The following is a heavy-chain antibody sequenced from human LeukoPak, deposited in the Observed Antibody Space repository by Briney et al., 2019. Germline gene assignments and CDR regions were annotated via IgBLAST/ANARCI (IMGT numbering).Heavy chain of an antibody. D-gene: IGHD3-3*01. V-gene: IGHV3-23*01. CDR3: AKDRLSYYDFWSGYPYYFDY. CDR1: GFTFSSYA. Sequence: GGSLRLSCAASGFTFSSYAMSWVRQAPGKGLEWVSAISGSGGSTYYADSVKGRFTTSRDNSKNTLYLQMNSLRAEDTAVYYCAKDRLSYYDFWSGYPYYFDYWGQGTLVTVSS. J-gene: IGHJ4*02. CDR2: ISGSGGST.